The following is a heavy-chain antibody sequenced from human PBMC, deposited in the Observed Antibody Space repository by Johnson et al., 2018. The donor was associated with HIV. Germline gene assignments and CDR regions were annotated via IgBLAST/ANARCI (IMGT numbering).Heavy chain of an antibody. CDR2: ISSDGGST. CDR3: ARACRDGYTCDAFDI. J-gene: IGHJ3*02. Sequence: VQLVESGGGVVQPGRSLRLSCAASGFTFSTYAMHWVRQAPGKGLEYVSGISSDGGSTYYANSVKGRFTISRDNSKNTLYLQMGSLRAEDMAVYYCARACRDGYTCDAFDIWGQGTMVTVSS. V-gene: IGHV3-64*01. CDR1: GFTFSTYA. D-gene: IGHD5-24*01.